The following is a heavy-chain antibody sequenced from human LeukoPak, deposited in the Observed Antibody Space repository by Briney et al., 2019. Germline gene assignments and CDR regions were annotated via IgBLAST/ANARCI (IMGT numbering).Heavy chain of an antibody. CDR2: IKQDGSEK. Sequence: SWVRQAPGKGLEWVANIKQDGSEKYYVDSVKGRFTISRDNAKNSLYLQMNSLRAEDTAVYYCARYIVVVVAATGFDYWGQGTLVTVSS. J-gene: IGHJ4*02. V-gene: IGHV3-7*01. D-gene: IGHD2-15*01. CDR3: ARYIVVVVAATGFDY.